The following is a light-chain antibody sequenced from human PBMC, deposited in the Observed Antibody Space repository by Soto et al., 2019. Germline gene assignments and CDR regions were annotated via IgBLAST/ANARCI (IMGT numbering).Light chain of an antibody. CDR2: GAS. CDR3: QQYGSSPLT. Sequence: MVLTQSPGTLSFSPGERATLSCRASQRISSSYLAWYQQKPGQAPRLLIYGASSRATGIPDRFSGSGSGTDFTLTISRLEPEDFAVYYCQQYGSSPLTFGGGTKVESK. V-gene: IGKV3-20*01. CDR1: QRISSSY. J-gene: IGKJ4*01.